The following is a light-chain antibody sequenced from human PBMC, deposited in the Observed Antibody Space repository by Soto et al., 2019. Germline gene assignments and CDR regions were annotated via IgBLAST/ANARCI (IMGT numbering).Light chain of an antibody. Sequence: EIVLTQSPATLSLSPGERATLSCRASQSVSSYLAWDPQKPGQAPRLPIYGASNRATGIPARFSGSGSGTDFTLTISSLEPEDFAVYSCQNRSNWPLTFGGETKVEIK. CDR2: GAS. CDR1: QSVSSY. V-gene: IGKV3-11*01. CDR3: QNRSNWPLT. J-gene: IGKJ4*01.